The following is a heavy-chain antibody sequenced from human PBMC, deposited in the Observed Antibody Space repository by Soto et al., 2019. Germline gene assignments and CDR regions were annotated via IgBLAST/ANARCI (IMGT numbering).Heavy chain of an antibody. Sequence: TLCLTWTVSGGSIGSGGYYWSWLGSQPGKVLEWIGYIYYSGSTYYNPSLKSRVTISVDTSKNQFSLKLSSVTAADTAVYYCAREGPIYPPARRLGMDVWGQGTTVTVSS. CDR2: IYYSGST. D-gene: IGHD3-16*01. J-gene: IGHJ6*02. V-gene: IGHV4-31*02. CDR1: GGSIGSGGYY. CDR3: AREGPIYPPARRLGMDV.